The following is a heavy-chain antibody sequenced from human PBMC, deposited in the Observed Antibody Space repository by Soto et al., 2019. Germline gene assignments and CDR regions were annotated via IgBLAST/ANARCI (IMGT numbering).Heavy chain of an antibody. CDR3: ATDHYYDIVTGYFDH. J-gene: IGHJ4*02. CDR2: ISYNEETI. CDR1: GFRFSRYN. D-gene: IGHD3-9*01. Sequence: EVQLVESGGNLVQTGGSLRLSCAASGFRFSRYNMIWVRQAPGRGLEWLSYISYNEETISYADSVRGRFTISRDNDKNSLYLEMNSLRADDTAIYYCATDHYYDIVTGYFDHWGLGTLVTVSS. V-gene: IGHV3-48*01.